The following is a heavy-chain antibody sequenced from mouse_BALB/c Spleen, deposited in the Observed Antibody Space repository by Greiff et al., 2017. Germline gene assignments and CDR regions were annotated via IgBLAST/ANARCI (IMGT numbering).Heavy chain of an antibody. V-gene: IGHV5-17*02. CDR3: ARGMDGSSYDYFDY. Sequence: EVQGVESGGGLVQPGGSRKLSCAASGFTFSSFGMHWVRQAPEKGLEWVAYISSGSSTIYYADTVKGRFTISRDNPKNTLFLQMTSLRSEDTAMYYCARGMDGSSYDYFDYWGQGTTLTVSS. J-gene: IGHJ2*01. CDR2: ISSGSSTI. D-gene: IGHD1-1*01. CDR1: GFTFSSFG.